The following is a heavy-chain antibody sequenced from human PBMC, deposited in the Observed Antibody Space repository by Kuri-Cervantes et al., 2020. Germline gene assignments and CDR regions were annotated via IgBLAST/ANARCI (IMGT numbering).Heavy chain of an antibody. Sequence: ASVKVSCKASGYTFTSYGISWVRQAPGQGLEWMGWISAYNGNTNYAQKLQGRVTMTTDTSTSTAYMELRSLRSDDTAVYYCAISEGHAGSGFPLLSYWGQGTLVTVS. D-gene: IGHD6-19*01. CDR1: GYTFTSYG. CDR2: ISAYNGNT. CDR3: AISEGHAGSGFPLLSY. V-gene: IGHV1-18*01. J-gene: IGHJ4*02.